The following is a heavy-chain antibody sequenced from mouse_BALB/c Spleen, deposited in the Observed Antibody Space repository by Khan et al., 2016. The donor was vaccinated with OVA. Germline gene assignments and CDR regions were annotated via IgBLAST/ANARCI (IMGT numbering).Heavy chain of an antibody. CDR3: ARGPIYDGYYYVLDY. CDR2: ISRGGST. Sequence: EVKLVESGGGLVKPGGSLKLSCAASGFTFSSYDMSWVRQTPEKRLEWVASISRGGSTYYPASVKGRFTISRDNARHILYLQMSSLRSEDTAMFYCARGPIYDGYYYVLDYWGQGTSVTVSS. CDR1: GFTFSSYD. V-gene: IGHV5-6-5*01. J-gene: IGHJ4*01. D-gene: IGHD2-3*01.